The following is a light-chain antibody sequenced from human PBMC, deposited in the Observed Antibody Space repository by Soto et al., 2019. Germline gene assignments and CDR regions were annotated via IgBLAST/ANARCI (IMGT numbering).Light chain of an antibody. V-gene: IGLV2-14*01. CDR1: SSDVGGYNY. J-gene: IGLJ2*01. Sequence: QSALTQPASVSGSPGQSITISCTGTSSDVGGYNYVSWYQQHPGKAPKLMIYDVSNRPSGVSNRFSGSKSGNTASLTISGLQAEDEADYYCSSYTSSSTPGFGRGTKLTVL. CDR3: SSYTSSSTPG. CDR2: DVS.